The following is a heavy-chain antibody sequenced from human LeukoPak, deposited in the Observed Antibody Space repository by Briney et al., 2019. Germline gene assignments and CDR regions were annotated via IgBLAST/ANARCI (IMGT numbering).Heavy chain of an antibody. Sequence: GGSLKLSCAASGLIFSGSAMHWVRQAPGKGLEWVGRMRSKANNYATGYATSVIGRFTISRDDSKNTRYLEMNSLKIEDTAVYFCASQAGYSSSWETWGQGTLVTVSS. J-gene: IGHJ5*02. CDR1: GLIFSGSA. D-gene: IGHD6-13*01. CDR3: ASQAGYSSSWET. V-gene: IGHV3-73*01. CDR2: MRSKANNYAT.